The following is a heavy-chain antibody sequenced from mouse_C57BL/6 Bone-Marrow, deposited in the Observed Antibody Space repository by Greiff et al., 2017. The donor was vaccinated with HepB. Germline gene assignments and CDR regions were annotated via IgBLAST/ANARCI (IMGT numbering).Heavy chain of an antibody. Sequence: EVKLVESGGGLVKPGGSLKLSCAASGFTFSSYAMSWVRQTPEKRLEWVATISDGGSYTYYPDNVKGRFTISRDNAKNNLYLQMSHLKSEDTAMYYCARDGYYGSSLFAYWGQGTLVTVSA. J-gene: IGHJ3*01. D-gene: IGHD1-1*01. CDR3: ARDGYYGSSLFAY. CDR2: ISDGGSYT. CDR1: GFTFSSYA. V-gene: IGHV5-4*01.